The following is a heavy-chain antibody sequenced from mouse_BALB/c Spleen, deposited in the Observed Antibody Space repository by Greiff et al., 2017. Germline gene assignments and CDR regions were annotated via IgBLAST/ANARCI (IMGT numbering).Heavy chain of an antibody. Sequence: EVKLMESGGGLVQPGGSLKLSCAASGFTFSSYTMSWVRQTPEKRLEWVAYISNGGGSTYYPDTVKGRFTISRDNAKNTLYLQMSSLKSEDTAMYYCARQAGYYGYADYWGQGTTLTVSS. J-gene: IGHJ2*01. CDR1: GFTFSSYT. D-gene: IGHD1-2*01. V-gene: IGHV5-12-2*01. CDR2: ISNGGGST. CDR3: ARQAGYYGYADY.